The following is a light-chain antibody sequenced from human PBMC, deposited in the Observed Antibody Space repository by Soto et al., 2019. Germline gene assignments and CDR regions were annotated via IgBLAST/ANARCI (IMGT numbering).Light chain of an antibody. CDR1: QSVSNNY. Sequence: EIVLTQSPGTLSLSPGERATPSCRASQSVSNNYLAWYQQKPGQAPRLLIYGASNRATGIPDRFSGSGSGTEFTLTISSLQPDDFATYYCQQYNTFSPWTFGQGTKVDIK. J-gene: IGKJ1*01. CDR2: GAS. V-gene: IGKV3-20*01. CDR3: QQYNTFSPWT.